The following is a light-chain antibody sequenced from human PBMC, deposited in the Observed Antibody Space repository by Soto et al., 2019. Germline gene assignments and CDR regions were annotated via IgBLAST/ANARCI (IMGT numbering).Light chain of an antibody. CDR2: DVS. CDR3: SSHTSRSTLV. V-gene: IGLV2-14*03. J-gene: IGLJ1*01. CDR1: SSDVGGYNY. Sequence: QSVLTQPASVSGSPGQSITISCTGTSSDVGGYNYVSWYQHHPGKAPKLMIYDVSNRPSGVSNRFSGSKSGNTASLTISGLQAEDEADYYCSSHTSRSTLVFGTGTKLTVL.